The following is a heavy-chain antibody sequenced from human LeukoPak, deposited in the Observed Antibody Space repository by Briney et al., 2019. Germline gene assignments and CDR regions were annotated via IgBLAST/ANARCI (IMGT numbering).Heavy chain of an antibody. CDR3: SRGTTGPTYYFDF. CDR2: INRDGSST. CDR1: GFTFSSYW. V-gene: IGHV3-74*01. Sequence: GGSLRLSCPVSGFTFSSYWMHWARQAPGKGLVWVSRINRDGSSTYYADSVKGRFTISRDNAKNTLSLQMNSLSAEDTAVYYCSRGTTGPTYYFDFWSQGTLVTVSS. J-gene: IGHJ4*02. D-gene: IGHD1-1*01.